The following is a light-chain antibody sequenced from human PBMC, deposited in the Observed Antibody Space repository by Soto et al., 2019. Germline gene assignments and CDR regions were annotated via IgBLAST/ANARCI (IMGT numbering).Light chain of an antibody. CDR2: EVT. Sequence: QSALTQPVSVSGSPGQSITISCTGTSSDVGGYNYVSWYQQHPGKAPTLIIYEVTNRPSGVPDRFSGSKSGNTASLTISGLQAEDEADYYCCSYAGTYTLWVFGGGTKLTVL. V-gene: IGLV2-14*01. CDR1: SSDVGGYNY. J-gene: IGLJ3*02. CDR3: CSYAGTYTLWV.